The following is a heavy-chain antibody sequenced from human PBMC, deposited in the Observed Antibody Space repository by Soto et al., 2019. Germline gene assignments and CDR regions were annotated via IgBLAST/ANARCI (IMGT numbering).Heavy chain of an antibody. Sequence: QVNLVQSGAEVRKPGASVKVSCKGSGYTFTSYVIAWVRQAPGQGLEWMGWISAHNDNTNYAQKVQGRVTVTRDTSTSTAYMELRNLRSDDTAVYYCARGRYGDYWGQGALVPVSS. CDR2: ISAHNDNT. D-gene: IGHD1-1*01. CDR1: GYTFTSYV. CDR3: ARGRYGDY. V-gene: IGHV1-18*01. J-gene: IGHJ4*02.